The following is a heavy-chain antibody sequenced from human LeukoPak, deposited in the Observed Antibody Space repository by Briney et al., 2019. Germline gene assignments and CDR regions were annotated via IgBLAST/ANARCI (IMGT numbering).Heavy chain of an antibody. CDR2: ISGSGGST. Sequence: QSGGPLRLSCAASGFTFSSYAMSGVRQAPGKGLEGVSAISGSGGSTYDADSVKGRFTISRDNSKNTLYLQMNSLRAEDTAIYYCAKDLTAGTYVDYWGQGTLVTVSS. J-gene: IGHJ4*02. CDR3: AKDLTAGTYVDY. D-gene: IGHD6-19*01. CDR1: GFTFSSYA. V-gene: IGHV3-23*01.